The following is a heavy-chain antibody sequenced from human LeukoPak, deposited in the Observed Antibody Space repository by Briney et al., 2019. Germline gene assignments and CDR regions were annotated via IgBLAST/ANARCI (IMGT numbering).Heavy chain of an antibody. D-gene: IGHD3-10*01. CDR3: ATGDYSGTKPDPIDM. CDR1: GYTFTDYY. Sequence: ASVKVSCKASGYTFTDYYIHWVRQAPGQGLEWMGCITPNSDDTGYAQKFQGRITMSRDTSINTAYMELTRLRSDDTAVYYCATGDYSGTKPDPIDMWGQGTMVTVSS. V-gene: IGHV1-2*02. CDR2: ITPNSDDT. J-gene: IGHJ3*02.